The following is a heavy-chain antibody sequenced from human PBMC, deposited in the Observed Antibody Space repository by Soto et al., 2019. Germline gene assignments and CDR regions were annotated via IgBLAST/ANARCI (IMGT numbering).Heavy chain of an antibody. CDR1: GYTFTSYG. V-gene: IGHV1-18*01. Sequence: ASVKVSCKASGYTFTSYGISWVRQAPGQGLEWMGWISGYNGNTNYAQNLQGRVTMTTDTSTSTAYMELRSLRSDDTAIYYCARDVRYSTSGWFDPWGQGTLVTVSS. J-gene: IGHJ5*02. CDR3: ARDVRYSTSGWFDP. CDR2: ISGYNGNT. D-gene: IGHD6-13*01.